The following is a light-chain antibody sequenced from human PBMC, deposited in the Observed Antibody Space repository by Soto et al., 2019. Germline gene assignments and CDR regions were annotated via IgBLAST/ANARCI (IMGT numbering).Light chain of an antibody. Sequence: QSVLTQPPSVSGAPGQTVTISCTGSSSDIGAGYGVHWYQQLPGRAPKLLIHGESGRPSGVPDRFSASKSGTSASLAITGLQSEDEAVYYCHSYDYILTAVIFGGGTKLTVL. V-gene: IGLV1-40*01. J-gene: IGLJ2*01. CDR2: GES. CDR1: SSDIGAGYG. CDR3: HSYDYILTAVI.